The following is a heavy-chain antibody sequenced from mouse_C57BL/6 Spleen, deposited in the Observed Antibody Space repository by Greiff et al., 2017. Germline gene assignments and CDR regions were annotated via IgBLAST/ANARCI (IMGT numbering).Heavy chain of an antibody. Sequence: EVQLQQSGPELVKPGASVKISCKASGYTFTDYYMNWVKQSHGKSLEWIGDINPNNGGTSYNQKFKGKATLTVDKSSSTAYMELRRLTSEDSAVXYCARGGYYWDYWGQGTTLTVSS. J-gene: IGHJ2*01. V-gene: IGHV1-26*01. CDR3: ARGGYYWDY. CDR2: INPNNGGT. CDR1: GYTFTDYY.